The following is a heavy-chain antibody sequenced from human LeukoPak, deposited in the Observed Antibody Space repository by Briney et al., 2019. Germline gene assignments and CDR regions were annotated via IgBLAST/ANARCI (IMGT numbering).Heavy chain of an antibody. CDR3: ATVKVVVTAHAGYYFDY. J-gene: IGHJ4*02. CDR1: GYTLTELS. V-gene: IGHV1-24*01. D-gene: IGHD2-21*02. CDR2: FDPEDGET. Sequence: GASVKVSCKVSGYTLTELSMHWVRQAPGKGLEWMEGFDPEDGETIYAQKFQGRVTMTEDTSTDTAYMELSSLRSEDTAVYYCATVKVVVTAHAGYYFDYWGQGTLVTVSS.